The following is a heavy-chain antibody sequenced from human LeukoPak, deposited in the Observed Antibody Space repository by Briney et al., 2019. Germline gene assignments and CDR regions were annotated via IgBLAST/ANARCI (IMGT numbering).Heavy chain of an antibody. CDR2: MNAYNGNT. CDR3: AIPWGGATGSDAFDI. Sequence: ASVKVSCKASGYTLTNYGITWVRQAPGQGLEWMGWMNAYNGNTNYAQKLQGRVTMTTDTSTSTAYLELRSLRSDDTAVYYCAIPWGGATGSDAFDIWGQGTMVTVSS. D-gene: IGHD1-26*01. J-gene: IGHJ3*02. CDR1: GYTLTNYG. V-gene: IGHV1-18*01.